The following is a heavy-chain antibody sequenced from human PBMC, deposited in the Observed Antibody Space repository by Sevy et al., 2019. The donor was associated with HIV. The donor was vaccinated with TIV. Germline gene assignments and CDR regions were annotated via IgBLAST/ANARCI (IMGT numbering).Heavy chain of an antibody. Sequence: SETLSLTCTVSGGSISSSSYYWGWIRQPPGKGLEWIGSIYYSGSTYYNPSLKSRVTISVDTSKNQFSLKLSSVTAADTAVYYCAGHEGAYCSSTSCYAVGYFDYWGQGTLVTVSS. CDR1: GGSISSSSYY. V-gene: IGHV4-39*01. CDR3: AGHEGAYCSSTSCYAVGYFDY. J-gene: IGHJ4*02. CDR2: IYYSGST. D-gene: IGHD2-2*01.